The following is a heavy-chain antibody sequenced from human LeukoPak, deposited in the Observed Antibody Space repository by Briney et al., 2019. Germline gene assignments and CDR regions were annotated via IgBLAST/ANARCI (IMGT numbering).Heavy chain of an antibody. CDR1: GGTFSSYA. CDR2: IIPIFGTA. V-gene: IGHV1-69*13. J-gene: IGHJ3*02. CDR3: ARDLSRGYSYGYGAFDI. Sequence: SVKVSCKASGGTFSSYAISWVRQAPGQGLEWMGGIIPIFGTANYAQKFQGRVTITADESTSTAYMELSSLRSEDTAVYYCARDLSRGYSYGYGAFDIWGQGTMVTVSS. D-gene: IGHD5-18*01.